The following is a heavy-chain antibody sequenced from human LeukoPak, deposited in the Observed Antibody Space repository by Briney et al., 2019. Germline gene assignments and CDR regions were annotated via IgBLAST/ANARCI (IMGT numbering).Heavy chain of an antibody. J-gene: IGHJ6*02. CDR2: INSDGSIT. CDR3: ARDAVDTANAV. Sequence: GGSLRLSCAASGFTFTTYWMHWVRQAPGKGLVWVSHINSDGSITSYADSVKGRFTISRDNAKSTLYLQMNSLRAEDTAVYYCARDAVDTANAVWGQGTTVTVSS. CDR1: GFTFTTYW. V-gene: IGHV3-74*01. D-gene: IGHD5-18*01.